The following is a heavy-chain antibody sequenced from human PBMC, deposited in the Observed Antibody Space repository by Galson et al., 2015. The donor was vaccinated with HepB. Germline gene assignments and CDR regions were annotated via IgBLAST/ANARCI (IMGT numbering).Heavy chain of an antibody. CDR3: AKDSVATTKVYYFDS. D-gene: IGHD5-12*01. Sequence: SLRLSCAASGFTFSSYAMHWVRQAPGKGLEWVAAISTSGATIYYVDSVKGRFTISRDNSKNTLYLQLNSLRAEDTAVYYCAKDSVATTKVYYFDSWGQGTLVTVSS. V-gene: IGHV3-23*01. CDR1: GFTFSSYA. J-gene: IGHJ4*02. CDR2: ISTSGATI.